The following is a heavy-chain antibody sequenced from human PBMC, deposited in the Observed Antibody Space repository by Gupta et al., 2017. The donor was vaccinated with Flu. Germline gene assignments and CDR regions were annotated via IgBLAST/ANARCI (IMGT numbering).Heavy chain of an antibody. V-gene: IGHV3-23*01. J-gene: IGHJ4*02. D-gene: IGHD2-2*02. CDR1: GFTFSSYA. CDR2: ISGSGGST. CDR3: AKDLEDCSSTSCYTDY. Sequence: VQLLESGGGLVVPGGSLSLSCAASGFTFSSYAMSWVRQAPGKGLEWVSAISGSGGSTYYADSVKGRFTISRDNSKNTLYLQMNSLRAEDTAVYYCAKDLEDCSSTSCYTDYWGQGTLVTVSS.